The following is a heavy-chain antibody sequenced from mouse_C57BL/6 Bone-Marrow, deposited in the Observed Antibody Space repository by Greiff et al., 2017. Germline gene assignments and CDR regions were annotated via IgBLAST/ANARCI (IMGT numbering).Heavy chain of an antibody. CDR2: ISSGGSYT. Sequence: EVKLVESGGDLVKPGGSLKLSCAASGFTFSSYGMSWVRQTPDKRLEWVATISSGGSYTYYPDSVKGRFTISRDNAKNTRYLQMSSLKSEDTAMYYCARQGGYWYFDVWGTGTTVTVSS. CDR3: ARQGGYWYFDV. V-gene: IGHV5-6*01. CDR1: GFTFSSYG. J-gene: IGHJ1*03.